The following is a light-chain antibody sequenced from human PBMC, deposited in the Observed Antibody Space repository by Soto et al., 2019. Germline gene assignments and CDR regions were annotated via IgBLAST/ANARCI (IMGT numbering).Light chain of an antibody. Sequence: QSVLTKPPEASGTPGQGVTISCSGSTARVGSNYVYWYQQLPGTAPKLLIYRNNQRPSGVPDRFSGSKSGTSASLAISGLRSDDEADYFCATWDDSLNGFYVFGTGTKVTVL. J-gene: IGLJ1*01. CDR2: RNN. CDR3: ATWDDSLNGFYV. CDR1: TARVGSNY. V-gene: IGLV1-47*01.